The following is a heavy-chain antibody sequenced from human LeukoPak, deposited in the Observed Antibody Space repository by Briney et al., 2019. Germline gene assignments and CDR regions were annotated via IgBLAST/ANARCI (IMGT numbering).Heavy chain of an antibody. Sequence: GGSLILSCAVSGFTFSSHWMNWVRQAPGKGLEWVASIKQDGGEKSYVDSVKGRFTISRDNAKNSLYPQMSSLRVEDTAIYYCARDGTAAGLYFDLWGQGTLVTVSS. CDR1: GFTFSSHW. V-gene: IGHV3-7*01. D-gene: IGHD6-13*01. CDR2: IKQDGGEK. CDR3: ARDGTAAGLYFDL. J-gene: IGHJ4*01.